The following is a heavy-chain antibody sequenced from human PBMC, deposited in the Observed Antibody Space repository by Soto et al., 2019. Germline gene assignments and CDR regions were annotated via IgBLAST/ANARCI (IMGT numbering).Heavy chain of an antibody. CDR3: ARAGELELIDY. CDR1: GGSISNGGYS. Sequence: SETLSLTCAVSGGSISNGGYSWSWIRQPPGKGLEWIGYIYHSGSTYYNPSLKSRVTISVDRSKNQFSLKLSSVTAADTAVYYCARAGELELIDYWGQGTLVTVSS. D-gene: IGHD1-7*01. V-gene: IGHV4-30-2*01. J-gene: IGHJ4*02. CDR2: IYHSGST.